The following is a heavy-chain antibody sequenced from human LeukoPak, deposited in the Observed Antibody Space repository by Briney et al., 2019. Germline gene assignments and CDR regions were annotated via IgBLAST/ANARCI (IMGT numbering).Heavy chain of an antibody. CDR1: RFTFSSYG. V-gene: IGHV3-23*01. J-gene: IGHJ4*02. CDR2: ISGSGGST. Sequence: GGSLRLSCAASRFTFSSYGMSWVRQSPGKGLEWVAAISGSGGSTYFADSVKGRFTISKDNSKNTLYLQMSSLRAEDTAVYYCAKDQAECSSASCYERGFDYWGQGTLVTVSS. CDR3: AKDQAECSSASCYERGFDY. D-gene: IGHD2-2*01.